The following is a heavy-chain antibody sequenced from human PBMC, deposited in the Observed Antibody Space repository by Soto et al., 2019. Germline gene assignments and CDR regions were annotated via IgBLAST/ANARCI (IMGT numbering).Heavy chain of an antibody. CDR3: ARGGSVFSGYDYPFDY. V-gene: IGHV4-59*01. D-gene: IGHD5-12*01. CDR1: GVSITGYY. Sequence: SETLSLTCTVSGVSITGYYWSWIRQPPGKGLEWIWYVYYSGSTNYNPSLKSRVTISLDTSKKQFSLKLSSVPAADTAVYYCARGGSVFSGYDYPFDYWGQGTLVTVSS. J-gene: IGHJ4*02. CDR2: VYYSGST.